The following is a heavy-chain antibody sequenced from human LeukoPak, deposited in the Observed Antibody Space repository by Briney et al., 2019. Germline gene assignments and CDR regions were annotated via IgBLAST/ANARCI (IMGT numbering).Heavy chain of an antibody. CDR2: ISGGGGST. CDR1: GFIFSDYA. J-gene: IGHJ4*02. V-gene: IGHV3-23*01. D-gene: IGHD3-10*01. CDR3: AKLVRGALTYFDF. Sequence: GGSLRLSCAASGFIFSDYAMSWVRQAPGKGLEWVSGISGGGGSTYYADSVKGRFTITRDNSKNTLYLQMNSLRAEDTAVYYCAKLVRGALTYFDFWGQGTLVTVSS.